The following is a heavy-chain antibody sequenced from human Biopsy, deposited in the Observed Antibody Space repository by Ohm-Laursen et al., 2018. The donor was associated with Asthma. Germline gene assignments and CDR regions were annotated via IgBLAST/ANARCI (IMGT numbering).Heavy chain of an antibody. D-gene: IGHD4-23*01. J-gene: IGHJ3*02. Sequence: SLRLSCAASGFTFGDYWMSWVRQVPGKGLEWVANIKHDGGEKNHVDSLKGRFTISRDNAKNSLYLQMNSLRAEDTAVYYCARAYGGSFFSGSFDTWGQGTMVTVSS. CDR3: ARAYGGSFFSGSFDT. V-gene: IGHV3-7*03. CDR1: GFTFGDYW. CDR2: IKHDGGEK.